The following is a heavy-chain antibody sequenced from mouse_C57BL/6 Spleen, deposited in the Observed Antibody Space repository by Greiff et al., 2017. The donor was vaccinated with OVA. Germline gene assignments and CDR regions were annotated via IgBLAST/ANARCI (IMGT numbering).Heavy chain of an antibody. Sequence: QVQLQQPGAELVKPGASVKLSCKASGYTFTSYWMHWVKQRPGQGLEWIGMIHPNSGSTNYNEKFKSKATLTVDKSSSTASMQLISLTSEDSAVYYCARETYYGSSYRFAYWGQGTLVTVSA. V-gene: IGHV1-64*01. J-gene: IGHJ3*01. CDR3: ARETYYGSSYRFAY. CDR1: GYTFTSYW. D-gene: IGHD1-1*01. CDR2: IHPNSGST.